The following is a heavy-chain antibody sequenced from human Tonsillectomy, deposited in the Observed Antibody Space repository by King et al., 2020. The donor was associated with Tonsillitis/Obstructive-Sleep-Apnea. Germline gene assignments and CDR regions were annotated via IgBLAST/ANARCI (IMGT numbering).Heavy chain of an antibody. CDR2: ISYDGSNK. Sequence: VQLVESGGGVVQPGRSLRLSCAASGFTFSSYGMHWVRQAPGKGLEWGAVISYDGSNKYYADSVKGRFTISRDNSKNTLYLQMNTLRAEDTAVYYCAKGGYCSSTSCSYYYYYYMDVWGKGTTVTVSS. J-gene: IGHJ6*03. D-gene: IGHD2-2*01. CDR1: GFTFSSYG. CDR3: AKGGYCSSTSCSYYYYYYMDV. V-gene: IGHV3-30*18.